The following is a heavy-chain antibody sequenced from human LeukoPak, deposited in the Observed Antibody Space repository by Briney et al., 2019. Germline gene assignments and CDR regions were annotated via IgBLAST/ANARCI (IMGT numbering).Heavy chain of an antibody. Sequence: GASVKVSCKASGYTFTSYGISWVRQAPGQGLEWMGWISAYNGNTNYAQKLQGRVTMTTDTSTSTAYMELRSLRSDDTAVYYCARAYPNYYDSSGYYDYWGQGTLVTVSS. CDR2: ISAYNGNT. J-gene: IGHJ4*02. CDR3: ARAYPNYYDSSGYYDY. CDR1: GYTFTSYG. D-gene: IGHD3-22*01. V-gene: IGHV1-18*01.